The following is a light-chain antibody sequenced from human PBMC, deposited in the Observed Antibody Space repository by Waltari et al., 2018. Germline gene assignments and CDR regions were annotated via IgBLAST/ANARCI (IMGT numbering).Light chain of an antibody. Sequence: AVQLTQSPYSLSASVGDRVTVTCRASQGIRSALAWYPQKPGKPPKLLSYDASTLQSGVPPRFSGSGSGTDFTLTISSLQPEDFATYYCQQFNDFLGFGGGTKVEIK. V-gene: IGKV1D-13*01. J-gene: IGKJ4*01. CDR1: QGIRSA. CDR2: DAS. CDR3: QQFNDFLG.